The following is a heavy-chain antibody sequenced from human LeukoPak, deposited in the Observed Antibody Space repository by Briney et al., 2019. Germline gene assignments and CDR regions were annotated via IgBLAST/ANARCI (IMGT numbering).Heavy chain of an antibody. Sequence: GASVKVSCKASGYTFTSYGISWVQQAPGQGLEWMGWISAHNGNTNYEEKVQGRVTMTTDTSTSTAYMELRSLRSDDTAVYYCARDKGTVATYYYYYMDVWGKGTTVTVSS. J-gene: IGHJ6*03. CDR3: ARDKGTVATYYYYYMDV. CDR2: ISAHNGNT. D-gene: IGHD6-19*01. CDR1: GYTFTSYG. V-gene: IGHV1-18*01.